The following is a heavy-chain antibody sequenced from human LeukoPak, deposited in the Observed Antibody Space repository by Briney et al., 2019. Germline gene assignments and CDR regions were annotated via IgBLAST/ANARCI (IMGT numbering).Heavy chain of an antibody. J-gene: IGHJ4*02. CDR3: ARSSGSGSYYNFDY. D-gene: IGHD3-10*01. CDR2: IYYSGST. CDR1: GGSISGYY. Sequence: SETLSLTCTVSGGSISGYYWSWIRQPPGKGLEWIGYIYYSGSTNYNPSLKSRVTISVDTSKNQFSLKLSSVTAADAAVYYCARSSGSGSYYNFDYWGQGTLVTVSS. V-gene: IGHV4-59*01.